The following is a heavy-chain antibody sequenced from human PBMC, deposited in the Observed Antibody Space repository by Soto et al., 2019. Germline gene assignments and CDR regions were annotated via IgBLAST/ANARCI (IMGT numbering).Heavy chain of an antibody. CDR1: GGSISSYY. Sequence: ASETLSLTCTVSGGSISSYYWSWIRQPPGRGLEWIGYMYNTGSTIYNPSLKSRVTISVDTSKNQFSLKLNSVTAADTAVYYCARDLWGYCGADCYPLDVWGQGTTVTVSS. J-gene: IGHJ6*02. D-gene: IGHD2-21*02. CDR3: ARDLWGYCGADCYPLDV. CDR2: MYNTGST. V-gene: IGHV4-59*01.